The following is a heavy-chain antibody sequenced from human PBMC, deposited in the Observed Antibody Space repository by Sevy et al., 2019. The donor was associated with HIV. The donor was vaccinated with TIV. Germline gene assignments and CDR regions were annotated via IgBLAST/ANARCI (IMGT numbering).Heavy chain of an antibody. CDR2: IWFDGSKK. V-gene: IGHV3-33*01. D-gene: IGHD3-16*01. J-gene: IGHJ4*02. CDR3: ARVGIWGALPLGLGYFDY. CDR1: GFTFSSYA. Sequence: GGSLRLSCVASGFTFSSYAMHWVRQAPGKGLEWVAVIWFDGSKKYYADSVKGRFTMSRDDSKNTLYLQMNNLRAEDTALYYCARVGIWGALPLGLGYFDYWGQGALVTVSS.